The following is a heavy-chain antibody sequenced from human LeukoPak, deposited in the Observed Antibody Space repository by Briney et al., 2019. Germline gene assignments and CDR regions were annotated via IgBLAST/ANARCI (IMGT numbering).Heavy chain of an antibody. J-gene: IGHJ1*01. CDR2: ISHDGGAE. CDR3: PQQVGYCSSGNCYFTS. CDR1: GFTIRIYG. D-gene: IGHD2-15*01. Sequence: GTSLRLSCAVSGFTIRIYGMHWVRQAPGKGLEWVAMISHDGGAEHYGDSVKGGFTIARDDCKNTLYLQMNSLRAADAPVYYRPQQVGYCSSGNCYFTSWGQGTPVTASS. V-gene: IGHV3-30*03.